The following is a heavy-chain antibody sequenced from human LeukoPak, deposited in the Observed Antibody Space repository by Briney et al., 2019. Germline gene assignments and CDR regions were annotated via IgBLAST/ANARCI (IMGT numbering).Heavy chain of an antibody. J-gene: IGHJ4*02. CDR2: IRYDGSNK. V-gene: IGHV3-30*02. CDR3: ATLPYYYDSSGSYYFDY. D-gene: IGHD3-22*01. CDR1: GFIFNSYG. Sequence: HTGGSLRLSCAASGFIFNSYGMHWVRQAPGKGLEWVAFIRYDGSNKYYADSVKGRFTISRDNSKNTLYLQMNSLRVEDTAVYYCATLPYYYDSSGSYYFDYWGQGTLVTVSS.